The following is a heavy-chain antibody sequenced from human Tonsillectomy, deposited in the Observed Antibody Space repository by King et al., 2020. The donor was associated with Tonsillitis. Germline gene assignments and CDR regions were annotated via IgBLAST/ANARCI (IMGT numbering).Heavy chain of an antibody. D-gene: IGHD3-10*01. Sequence: EVQLVESGGGLVKPGGSLRLSCAASGFTFSNAWMSWVRQAPGKGLEWVGRIKSKTGGGTTDYAAPVKGRFTITRDDSKNTLYLQMNSLKIEDTYLYYCTTEGVWFGELAFDYWGQGTLVTVSS. CDR2: IKSKTGGGTT. CDR3: TTEGVWFGELAFDY. J-gene: IGHJ4*02. CDR1: GFTFSNAW. V-gene: IGHV3-15*01.